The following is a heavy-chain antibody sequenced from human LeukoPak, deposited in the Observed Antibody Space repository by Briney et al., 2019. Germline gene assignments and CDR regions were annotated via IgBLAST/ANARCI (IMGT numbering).Heavy chain of an antibody. CDR2: ISYDGSNK. J-gene: IGHJ4*02. D-gene: IGHD6-19*01. CDR3: ARQGEWLVSDY. V-gene: IGHV3-30-3*01. CDR1: GLTFSSYA. Sequence: GGSLRLSCAASGLTFSSYAMHWVRQAPGKGLEWVAVISYDGSNKYYADSVKGRFTISRDNSKNTLYLQMNSLRAEDTAVYYSARQGEWLVSDYWGQGTLVTVSS.